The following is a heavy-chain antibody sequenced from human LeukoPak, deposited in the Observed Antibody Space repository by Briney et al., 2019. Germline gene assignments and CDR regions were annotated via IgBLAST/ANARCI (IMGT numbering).Heavy chain of an antibody. Sequence: GGSLRLSCAASGLTVSSNYMSWVRQAPGMGLEWVSVIYSVSSTFYADSVKGRFTISRDNSKSTLYLQMNSLRAEDTAVYYCAKDGELPFDYWGQGTLVTVSS. J-gene: IGHJ4*02. CDR2: IYSVSST. CDR3: AKDGELPFDY. CDR1: GLTVSSNY. V-gene: IGHV3-53*01. D-gene: IGHD1-26*01.